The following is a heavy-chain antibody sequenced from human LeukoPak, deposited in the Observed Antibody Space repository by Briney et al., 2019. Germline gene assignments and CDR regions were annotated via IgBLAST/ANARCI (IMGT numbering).Heavy chain of an antibody. D-gene: IGHD1-1*01. J-gene: IGHJ1*01. CDR2: IYYSGST. CDR1: GGSISSYF. Sequence: PSETLSLTCTVSGGSISSYFWSWIRQPPGKGLEGGGHIYYSGSTNYNPSLESRVTVSLDTSKNQFSLKLTSVTAADTAVYYCAGLPRGTRPPDYFQHWGQGTLVTVSS. CDR3: AGLPRGTRPPDYFQH. V-gene: IGHV4-59*08.